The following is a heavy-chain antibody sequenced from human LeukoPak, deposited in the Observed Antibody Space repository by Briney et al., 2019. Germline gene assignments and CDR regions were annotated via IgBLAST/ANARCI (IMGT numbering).Heavy chain of an antibody. Sequence: SGGSLRLSCAASGFTFSSYGMHWVRQAPGKGLEWVAVIWYDGSNKYYADSVKGRFTISRDNSKNTLYLQMNSLRAEDTAVYYCARVASGSYYSGDYWGQGTLVTVSS. V-gene: IGHV3-33*01. CDR1: GFTFSSYG. J-gene: IGHJ4*02. CDR2: IWYDGSNK. D-gene: IGHD1-26*01. CDR3: ARVASGSYYSGDY.